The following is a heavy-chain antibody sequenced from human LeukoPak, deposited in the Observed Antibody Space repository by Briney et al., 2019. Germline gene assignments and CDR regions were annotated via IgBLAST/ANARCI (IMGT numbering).Heavy chain of an antibody. CDR2: INPSGGST. CDR1: GYTFTSYY. V-gene: IGHV1-46*01. CDR3: ARDNRVAGTPLRYFQH. J-gene: IGHJ1*01. D-gene: IGHD6-19*01. Sequence: GASVKVSCKASGYTFTSYYMHWVRQAPGQGLEWMGIINPSGGSTSYAQKFQGRVTITADKSTSTAYMELSSLRFEDTAVYYCARDNRVAGTPLRYFQHWGQGTLVTVSS.